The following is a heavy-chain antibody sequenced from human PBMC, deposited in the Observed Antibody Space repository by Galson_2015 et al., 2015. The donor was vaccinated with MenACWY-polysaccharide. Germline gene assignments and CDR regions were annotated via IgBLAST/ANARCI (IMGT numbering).Heavy chain of an antibody. D-gene: IGHD3-10*01. Sequence: SLRLSCAASGSRFSNSGMHWVRQAPGKGLEWVAVIQYDGSKIVYADSVKGRFTISRDNSKNTLFLEMNSLGAEDTAVYYCAKMRGPGSHYDYGVADWGRGTTVTVS. CDR2: IQYDGSKI. CDR3: AKMRGPGSHYDYGVAD. V-gene: IGHV3-33*06. J-gene: IGHJ6*02. CDR1: GSRFSNSG.